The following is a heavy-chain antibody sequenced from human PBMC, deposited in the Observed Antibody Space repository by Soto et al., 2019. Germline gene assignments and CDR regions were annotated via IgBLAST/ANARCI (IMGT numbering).Heavy chain of an antibody. CDR3: ARHGGDYGSGTIYYFDS. Sequence: SETLSLTCAVSGGSISSGGYSWSWIRQPPGKGLEWIGYIYYSGSTNYNPSLKSRVTISVDTSKNQFSLKLTSVTAADAAVYYCARHGGDYGSGTIYYFDSWGQGTLVTVSS. V-gene: IGHV4-61*08. CDR2: IYYSGST. D-gene: IGHD3-10*01. J-gene: IGHJ4*02. CDR1: GGSISSGGYS.